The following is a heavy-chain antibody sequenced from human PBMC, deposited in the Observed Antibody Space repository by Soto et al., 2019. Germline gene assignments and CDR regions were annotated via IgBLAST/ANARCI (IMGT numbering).Heavy chain of an antibody. J-gene: IGHJ4*02. CDR1: GGTFSSYA. V-gene: IGHV1-69*13. CDR2: IIPIFGTA. D-gene: IGHD4-17*01. Sequence: GASVKVSCKASGGTFSSYAISWVRQAPGQGLEWMGGIIPIFGTANYAQKFQGRVTITADESTGTAYMELSSLRSEDTAVYYCARVGDYGDPPNDYWGQGTLVTVSS. CDR3: ARVGDYGDPPNDY.